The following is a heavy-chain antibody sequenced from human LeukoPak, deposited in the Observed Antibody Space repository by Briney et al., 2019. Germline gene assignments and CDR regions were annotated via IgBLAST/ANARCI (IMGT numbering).Heavy chain of an antibody. D-gene: IGHD2-15*01. V-gene: IGHV1-69*02. CDR2: IIPILGIA. Sequence: SVKVSCKASGGTFSSYTISWVRQPPGQGLEWMGRIIPILGIANYAQKYQGRVTITADKSTSTAYMELSSLRSEDTAVYYCARGFLGYCSGGSCYWFDPWGQGTLVTVSS. CDR1: GGTFSSYT. J-gene: IGHJ5*02. CDR3: ARGFLGYCSGGSCYWFDP.